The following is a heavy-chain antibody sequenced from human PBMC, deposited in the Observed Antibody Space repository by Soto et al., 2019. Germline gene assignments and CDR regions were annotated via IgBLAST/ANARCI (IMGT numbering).Heavy chain of an antibody. CDR3: AKGRGNYNYVRGYDHGMDV. CDR1: GGSFSGYY. V-gene: IGHV4-34*01. J-gene: IGHJ6*02. CDR2: INHSGST. Sequence: SETLSLTCDVYGGSFSGYYWSWIRQPPGKGLEWIGEINHSGSTNYNPSLKNRLTISVDTSKNQFSLKVSSVTAADTAVYFCAKGRGNYNYVRGYDHGMDVWGQGTTVTVSS. D-gene: IGHD1-7*01.